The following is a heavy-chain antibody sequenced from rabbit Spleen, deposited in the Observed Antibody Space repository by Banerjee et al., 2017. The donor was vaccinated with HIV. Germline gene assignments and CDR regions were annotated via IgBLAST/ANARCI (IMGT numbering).Heavy chain of an antibody. D-gene: IGHD1-1*01. CDR2: IDAGSSGFT. Sequence: QSLEESGGDLVKPGASLTLTCKASGVSFSSGYDMCWVRQAPGKGLEWIACIDAGSSGFTYFATWAKGRFAISKTSSTTVTLQMTRLTAADTATYFCARDTSSSFSSYGMDLWGPGTLVTVS. CDR1: GVSFSSGYD. J-gene: IGHJ6*01. CDR3: ARDTSSSFSSYGMDL. V-gene: IGHV1S40*01.